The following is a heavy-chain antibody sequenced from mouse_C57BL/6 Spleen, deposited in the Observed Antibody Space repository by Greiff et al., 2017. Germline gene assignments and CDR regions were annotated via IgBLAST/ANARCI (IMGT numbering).Heavy chain of an antibody. V-gene: IGHV5-6*01. Sequence: EVHLVESGGDLVKPGGSLKLSCAASGFTFSSYGMSWVRQTPDKRLEWVATISSGGSYTYYPDSVKGRFTISRDNAKNTLYLQMSSLKSEDTAMYYCARPPYDYDGAYWGQGTLVTVSA. J-gene: IGHJ3*01. CDR1: GFTFSSYG. CDR2: ISSGGSYT. CDR3: ARPPYDYDGAY. D-gene: IGHD2-4*01.